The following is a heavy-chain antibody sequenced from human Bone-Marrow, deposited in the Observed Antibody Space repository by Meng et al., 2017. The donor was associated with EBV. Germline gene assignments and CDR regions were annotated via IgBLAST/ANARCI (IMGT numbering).Heavy chain of an antibody. Sequence: EVHLVDSXXGLGQXGWSLRLSCAASGFTFSTFAMSWVRQAPGKGLEWVSTIKGGGESYYADPVKGRFTIARDNPKNALYLQMNSLRVEDTGVYYCVSLGWEPPTDYWGQGALVTVYS. CDR1: GFTFSTFA. V-gene: IGHV3-23*04. CDR3: VSLGWEPPTDY. CDR2: IKGGGES. J-gene: IGHJ4*02. D-gene: IGHD1-26*01.